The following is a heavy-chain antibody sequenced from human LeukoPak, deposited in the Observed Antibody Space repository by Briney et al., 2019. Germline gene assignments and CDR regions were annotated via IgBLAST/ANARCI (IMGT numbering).Heavy chain of an antibody. CDR2: ISGGGGST. D-gene: IGHD3-10*01. Sequence: GGSLRLSCAASGFTFSSYAMSWVRQAPGKGLEWVSTISGGGGSTYYADSVKGRFTISRDNSKNTLYLQMNSLRAEDTAVYYCANGRRITMVRGVIRPFDYWGQGTLVTVSS. CDR3: ANGRRITMVRGVIRPFDY. J-gene: IGHJ4*02. V-gene: IGHV3-23*01. CDR1: GFTFSSYA.